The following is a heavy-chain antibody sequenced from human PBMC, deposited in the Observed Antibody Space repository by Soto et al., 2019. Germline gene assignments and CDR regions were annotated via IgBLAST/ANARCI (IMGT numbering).Heavy chain of an antibody. Sequence: QAQLVQSGAEVKKPGASVKVSCKASGYSFTSFYIHWVRQAPGQGLEWMGWINPNTGATNYAPKFQGWVSMTGDASISTAYMELRRLRSDDTAVYYCARGGITMIVVSNNFAFEIWGQGTMITVSS. CDR2: INPNTGAT. J-gene: IGHJ3*02. CDR3: ARGGITMIVVSNNFAFEI. CDR1: GYSFTSFY. D-gene: IGHD3-22*01. V-gene: IGHV1-2*04.